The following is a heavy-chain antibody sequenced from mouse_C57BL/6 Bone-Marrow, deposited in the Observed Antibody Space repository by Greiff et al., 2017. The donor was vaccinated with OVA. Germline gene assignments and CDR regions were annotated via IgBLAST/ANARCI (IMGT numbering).Heavy chain of an antibody. CDR2: ISSGGDYI. CDR1: GFTFSSYA. D-gene: IGHD2-5*01. J-gene: IGHJ3*01. Sequence: EVKLQESGEGLVKPGGSLKLSCAASGFTFSSYAMSWVRQTPEKRLEWVAYISSGGDYIYYADTVKGRFTISRDNARNTLYLQMSSLKSEDTAMYYCTRGVYSNLFAYWGQGTLVTVSA. CDR3: TRGVYSNLFAY. V-gene: IGHV5-9-1*02.